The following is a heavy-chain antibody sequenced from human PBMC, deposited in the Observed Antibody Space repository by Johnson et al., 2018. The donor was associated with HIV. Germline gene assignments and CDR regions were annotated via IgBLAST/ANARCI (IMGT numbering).Heavy chain of an antibody. CDR1: GFAFSTYA. J-gene: IGHJ3*02. CDR3: ARSKDCNVGTCPDGFDI. CDR2: ISYHGSDK. D-gene: IGHD2-15*01. V-gene: IGHV3-30-3*01. Sequence: QVQLVESGGGVVQPGRSLTLSCAPSGFAFSTYAMHWVRQAPGKGLEWVAVISYHGSDKIYADSVKGRFTVSRDNSKNTLDLQMSSLRPDDTAMYYCARSKDCNVGTCPDGFDIWGQGTMVIVSS.